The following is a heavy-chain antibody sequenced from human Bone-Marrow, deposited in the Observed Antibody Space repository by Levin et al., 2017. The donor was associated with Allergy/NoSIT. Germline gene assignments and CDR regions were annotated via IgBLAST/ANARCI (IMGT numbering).Heavy chain of an antibody. Sequence: LSLTCAASGFTFSTYGMHWVRPAPGKGLEWVAVIWNDGRNKEYADSVKGRFTISSDKPKNTVYLQMNSLRAEDTAVYYCARVSYRTTLEEEGEAGDNWFDHWGQGSLVTVSS. J-gene: IGHJ5*02. V-gene: IGHV3-33*01. CDR1: GFTFSTYG. D-gene: IGHD1-14*01. CDR2: IWNDGRNK. CDR3: ARVSYRTTLEEEGEAGDNWFDH.